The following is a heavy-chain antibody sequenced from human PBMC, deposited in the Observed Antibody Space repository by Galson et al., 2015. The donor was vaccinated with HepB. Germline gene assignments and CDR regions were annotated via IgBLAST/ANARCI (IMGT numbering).Heavy chain of an antibody. D-gene: IGHD3-10*01. CDR1: GGTFSSYA. J-gene: IGHJ6*02. V-gene: IGHV1-69*13. CDR3: ARDHPNGSGSYYYYYGMDV. Sequence: SVKVSCKASGGTFSSYAISWVRQAPGQGLEWMGGIIPIFGTANYAQKFQGRVTITADESTSTAYTELRSLRSDDTAVYYCARDHPNGSGSYYYYYGMDVWGQGTTVTVSS. CDR2: IIPIFGTA.